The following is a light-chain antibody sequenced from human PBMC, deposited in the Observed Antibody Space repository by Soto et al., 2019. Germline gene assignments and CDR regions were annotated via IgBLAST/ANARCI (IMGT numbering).Light chain of an antibody. Sequence: QSVLTQPASVSRSPGQSITISCTGTSSDIGAYNYVSWYQQHPGKAPTLMIYEVGNRPSGASNRFSGSKSGNTASLTISGLQAEDEADYYCSSYTTSSTWVFGGGTKLTVL. CDR2: EVG. J-gene: IGLJ3*02. V-gene: IGLV2-14*01. CDR1: SSDIGAYNY. CDR3: SSYTTSSTWV.